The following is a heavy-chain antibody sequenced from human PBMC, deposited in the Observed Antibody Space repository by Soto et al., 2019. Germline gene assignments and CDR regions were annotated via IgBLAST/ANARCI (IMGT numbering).Heavy chain of an antibody. CDR3: ARDPRGYNLVEYFDY. V-gene: IGHV1-69*01. CDR1: GGTFSSYA. Sequence: QVQLVQSGAEVKKPGSSVKVSCNASGGTFSSYAISWVRQAPGQGLEWMGGIIPIFGTANYAQKFQGRVTITADESTSTAYMELSSLRSEDTAVYYCARDPRGYNLVEYFDYWGQGTLVTVSS. J-gene: IGHJ4*02. CDR2: IIPIFGTA. D-gene: IGHD5-12*01.